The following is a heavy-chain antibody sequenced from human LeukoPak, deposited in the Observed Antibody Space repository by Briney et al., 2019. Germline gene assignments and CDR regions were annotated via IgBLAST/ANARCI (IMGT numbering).Heavy chain of an antibody. J-gene: IGHJ1*01. Sequence: GGSLRLSCAASGFTFSSYWMSWVRQAPGKGLEWVANIRPDGSEKYYVDSVKGRLTISRDNAKNSLSLQMNSLRGDDTAVYYCARESSWYYQQWGQGTLVTVSS. D-gene: IGHD6-13*01. CDR1: GFTFSSYW. V-gene: IGHV3-7*01. CDR2: IRPDGSEK. CDR3: ARESSWYYQQ.